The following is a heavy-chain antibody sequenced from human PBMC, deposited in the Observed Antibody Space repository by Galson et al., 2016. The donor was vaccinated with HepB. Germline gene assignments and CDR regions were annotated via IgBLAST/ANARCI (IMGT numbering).Heavy chain of an antibody. D-gene: IGHD2-2*01. Sequence: SLRLSCAASGFTFSSYGMHWVRLAPGKGLEWVAVISYDGSNKYYADSVKGRFTISRDNSENTLFLEMNSLRAEDTAVYYCARDYTTRAFDYWGQGTLVTVSS. CDR1: GFTFSSYG. J-gene: IGHJ4*02. CDR3: ARDYTTRAFDY. V-gene: IGHV3-30*03. CDR2: ISYDGSNK.